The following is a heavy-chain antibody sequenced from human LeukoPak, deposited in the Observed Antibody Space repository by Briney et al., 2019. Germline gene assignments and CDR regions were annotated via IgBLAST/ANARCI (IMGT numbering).Heavy chain of an antibody. V-gene: IGHV3-23*01. CDR1: GFIFSHYG. Sequence: PGGTLRLSCAASGFIFSHYGMNWVRQAPGKGLEWVSGITSRSTTYYSDSVKGRFTISRDNSKNTLYLQMNSLRAEDTALYYCATNVDTSDDYWGQGTLVTVSS. D-gene: IGHD5-18*01. J-gene: IGHJ4*02. CDR3: ATNVDTSDDY. CDR2: ITSRSTT.